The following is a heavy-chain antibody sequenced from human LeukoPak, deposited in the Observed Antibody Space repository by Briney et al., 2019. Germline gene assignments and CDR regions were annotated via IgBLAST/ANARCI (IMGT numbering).Heavy chain of an antibody. Sequence: QAGGSLRLSCAASGFTFSSYSMSWVRQAPGKGLEWVSVISGSGDRTYYADSVKGRFTISRDNAKNSLYLQMNSLRAEDTAVYYCARVGSNPWLDAYYYYMDVWGKGTTVTVSS. V-gene: IGHV3-23*01. J-gene: IGHJ6*03. CDR1: GFTFSSYS. CDR3: ARVGSNPWLDAYYYYMDV. CDR2: ISGSGDRT. D-gene: IGHD6-19*01.